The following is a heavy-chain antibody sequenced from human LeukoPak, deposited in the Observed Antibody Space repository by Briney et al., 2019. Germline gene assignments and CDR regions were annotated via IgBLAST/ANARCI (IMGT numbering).Heavy chain of an antibody. V-gene: IGHV4-39*01. D-gene: IGHD2-2*01. Sequence: PSETLSLTCTVSGGSISSSSYYWGWIRQPPGKGLEWIGSIYYSGSTYYNPSLKSRVTISVDTSKNQFSLKLSSVTAADTAVYYCARGHGLHQLPQPVWFDPWGQGTLVTVSS. CDR2: IYYSGST. J-gene: IGHJ5*02. CDR1: GGSISSSSYY. CDR3: ARGHGLHQLPQPVWFDP.